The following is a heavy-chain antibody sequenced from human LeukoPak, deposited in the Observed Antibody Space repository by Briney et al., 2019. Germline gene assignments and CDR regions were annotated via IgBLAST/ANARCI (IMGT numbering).Heavy chain of an antibody. CDR3: ARERISLWFGELSPLFDY. D-gene: IGHD3-10*01. CDR2: ISAYNGNT. CDR1: GYTFTSYG. V-gene: IGHV1-18*01. Sequence: ASVKVSCTASGYTFTSYGISWVRQAPGQGLEGMGWISAYNGNTNYAQKLQGRVTMTTDTSTSTAYMELRSLRSDNTAVYYCARERISLWFGELSPLFDYWGQGTLVTVSS. J-gene: IGHJ4*02.